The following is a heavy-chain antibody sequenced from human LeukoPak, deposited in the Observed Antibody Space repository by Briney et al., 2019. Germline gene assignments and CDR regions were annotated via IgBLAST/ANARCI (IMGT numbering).Heavy chain of an antibody. V-gene: IGHV3-7*03. CDR2: IKQDGSEK. CDR1: GFTFSTYW. Sequence: GGSLRLSCAASGFTFSTYWMSWVRQAPGKGLEWVANIKQDGSEKYYVDSVKGRFTISRDNAKNSLYLQMDSLRAEDTAVYYCARDRRNWGYGNRSPYNWFDPWGQGTLVTVSS. D-gene: IGHD7-27*01. J-gene: IGHJ5*02. CDR3: ARDRRNWGYGNRSPYNWFDP.